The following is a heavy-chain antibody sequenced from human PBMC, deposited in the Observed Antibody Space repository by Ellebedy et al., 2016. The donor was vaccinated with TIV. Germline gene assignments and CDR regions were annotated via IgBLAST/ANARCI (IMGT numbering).Heavy chain of an antibody. V-gene: IGHV4-59*08. J-gene: IGHJ5*02. D-gene: IGHD6-19*01. CDR3: ARRVAVAGRGYWFDP. Sequence: MPSETLSLTCTVPGGSISSYYWSWIRQPPGKGLEWIGYIYYSGSTNYNPSLKSRVTISVDTSKNQFSLKLSSVTSADTAVYYCARRVAVAGRGYWFDPWGQGTLVTVSS. CDR1: GGSISSYY. CDR2: IYYSGST.